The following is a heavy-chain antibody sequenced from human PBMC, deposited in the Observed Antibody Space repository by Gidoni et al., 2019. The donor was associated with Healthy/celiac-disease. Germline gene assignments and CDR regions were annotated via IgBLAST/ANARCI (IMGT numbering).Heavy chain of an antibody. V-gene: IGHV1-2*02. CDR1: GYTFTGYY. Sequence: QVQLVQPGAEVKKPGASVKVSCKASGYTFTGYYMHSVRQAHVQVLEWMGCINPNRLATNYAQTFQGSATMPRDTPISPSYMDLSRFRSDASAVYYFAIIECYFDYCVQGTLVTVSS. D-gene: IGHD1-26*01. J-gene: IGHJ4*01. CDR2: INPNRLAT. CDR3: AIIECYFDY.